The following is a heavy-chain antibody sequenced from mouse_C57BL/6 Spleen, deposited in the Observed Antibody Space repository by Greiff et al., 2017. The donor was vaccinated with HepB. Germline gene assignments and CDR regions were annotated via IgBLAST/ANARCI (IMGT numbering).Heavy chain of an antibody. CDR3: ARRDGYYDGYFDV. CDR2: IDPSDSYT. D-gene: IGHD2-3*01. J-gene: IGHJ1*03. CDR1: GYTFTSYW. V-gene: IGHV1-69*01. Sequence: QVQLQQPGAELVMPGASVKLSCKASGYTFTSYWMHWVKQRPGQGLEWIGEIDPSDSYTNYNQKFKGKSTLTVDKSSSPAYMQLSSLTAEDSAVYDSARRDGYYDGYFDVWGTGTTVTVSS.